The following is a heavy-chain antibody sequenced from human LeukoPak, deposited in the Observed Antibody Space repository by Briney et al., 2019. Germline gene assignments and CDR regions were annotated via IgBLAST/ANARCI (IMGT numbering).Heavy chain of an antibody. CDR3: AILQIVGAHEGLDY. D-gene: IGHD1-26*01. J-gene: IGHJ4*02. V-gene: IGHV3-21*01. CDR1: GFTFSSYS. Sequence: GGSLRLSCAASGFTFSSYSMNWVRQAPGKGLEWVSSISSSSSYIYYADSVKGRFTISRDNAKNSLYLQMNSLRAEDTAVYYCAILQIVGAHEGLDYWGQGTLVTVSS. CDR2: ISSSSSYI.